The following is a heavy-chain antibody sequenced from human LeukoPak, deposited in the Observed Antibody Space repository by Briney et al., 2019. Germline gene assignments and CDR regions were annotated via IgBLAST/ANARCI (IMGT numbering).Heavy chain of an antibody. CDR3: TKASGRNLYGMDV. Sequence: PEGSLRLSCVASGFTLTNYGMHWVRQAPGKGLEWVAFIRSDGSKNYYGDSVRGRFTISRDTSKNTLYLQMNTLRPEDTAVYYCTKASGRNLYGMDVWGQGTTVIVSS. J-gene: IGHJ6*02. V-gene: IGHV3-30*02. CDR1: GFTLTNYG. CDR2: IRSDGSKN. D-gene: IGHD3-10*01.